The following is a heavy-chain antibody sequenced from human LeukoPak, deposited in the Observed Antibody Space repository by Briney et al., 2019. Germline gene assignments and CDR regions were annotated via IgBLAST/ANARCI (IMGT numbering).Heavy chain of an antibody. CDR2: IYYSGST. J-gene: IGHJ6*02. D-gene: IGHD3-10*01. V-gene: IGHV4-39*07. Sequence: SETLSLTCTVSGGSISSSSYYWGWIRQPPGKGLEWIGSIYYSGSTYYNPSLKSRVTISVDTSKNQFSLKLSSVTAADTAVYYCARDTDQSGYDDYYYYGMDVWGQGTTVTVSS. CDR3: ARDTDQSGYDDYYYYGMDV. CDR1: GGSISSSSYY.